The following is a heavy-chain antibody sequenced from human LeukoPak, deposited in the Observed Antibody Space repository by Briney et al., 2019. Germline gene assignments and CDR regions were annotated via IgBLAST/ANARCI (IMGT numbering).Heavy chain of an antibody. J-gene: IGHJ4*02. CDR1: GGSISSSSYY. V-gene: IGHV4-39*01. Sequence: SETLSLTCTVSGGSISSSSYYWGWIRQPPGKGLEWIGGIYYSGSTYYNPSLKSRVTISVDTSKNQFSLRLSSVTAADTAVYYCARLSIATRDAFDYWGQGTLVTVSP. CDR2: IYYSGST. D-gene: IGHD6-6*01. CDR3: ARLSIATRDAFDY.